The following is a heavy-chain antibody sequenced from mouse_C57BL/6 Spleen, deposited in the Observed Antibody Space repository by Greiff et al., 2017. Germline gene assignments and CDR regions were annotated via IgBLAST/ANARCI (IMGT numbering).Heavy chain of an antibody. CDR2: ISDGGSYT. CDR1: GFTFSSYA. CDR3: ARDQGDLYLDD. Sequence: EVKLMESGGGLVKPGGSLKLSCAASGFTFSSYAMSWVRQTPEKRLEWVATISDGGSYTYYPDNVKGRFTISRDNAKNNLYLQMSHLKSEDTAMYYCARDQGDLYLDDWGQGTTLTVAS. J-gene: IGHJ2*01. D-gene: IGHD3-3*01. V-gene: IGHV5-4*01.